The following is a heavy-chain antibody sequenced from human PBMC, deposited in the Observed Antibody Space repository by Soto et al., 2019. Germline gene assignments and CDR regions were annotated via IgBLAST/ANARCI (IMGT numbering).Heavy chain of an antibody. D-gene: IGHD3-22*01. CDR1: GFSLSTSGLC. J-gene: IGHJ6*02. Sequence: SGPTLVNPTQTLTLTCTFSGFSLSTSGLCVTRIRQPPGKALEWLALIDWDDDKYYSTSLKTRLTISKDTSKNQVVLTMTNMDPVDTATYYCARATYYYDSSGLRADYGMDVWGQGTTVTVSS. CDR3: ARATYYYDSSGLRADYGMDV. V-gene: IGHV2-70*01. CDR2: IDWDDDK.